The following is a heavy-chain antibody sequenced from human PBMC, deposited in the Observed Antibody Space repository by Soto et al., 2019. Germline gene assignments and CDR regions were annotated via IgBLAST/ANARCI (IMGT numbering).Heavy chain of an antibody. CDR2: IYSGGST. Sequence: EVQLVESGGGLVQPGGSLRLSCAASGFTVSSNYMSWVRQAPGKGREWVSVIYSGGSTYYADSVKGRFTISRHNSKDTMYLQMNSLRAEDTAVYYCGRVRGAGLVDYWGQGTLVTVSS. J-gene: IGHJ4*02. D-gene: IGHD3-10*01. CDR3: GRVRGAGLVDY. CDR1: GFTVSSNY. V-gene: IGHV3-53*04.